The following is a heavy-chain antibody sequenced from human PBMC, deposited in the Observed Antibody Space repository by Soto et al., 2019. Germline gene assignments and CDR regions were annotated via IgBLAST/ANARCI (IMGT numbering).Heavy chain of an antibody. CDR2: LIPILGIA. CDR3: ARSHGDLSYWYFDL. V-gene: IGHV1-69*02. J-gene: IGHJ2*01. CDR1: GGTFSSYT. Sequence: QVQLVQSGAEVKKPGSSVKVSCKASGGTFSSYTISWVRQAPGQGLEWMGRLIPILGIANYAQKFQGRVTITADKSTSTADMELSSLRSEETAVYYCARSHGDLSYWYFDLWGRGTLVTVSS. D-gene: IGHD3-10*01.